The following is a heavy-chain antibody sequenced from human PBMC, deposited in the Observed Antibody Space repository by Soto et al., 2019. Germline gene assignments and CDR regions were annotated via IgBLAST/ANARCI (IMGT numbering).Heavy chain of an antibody. Sequence: ASVKVSCKASGYTFSRYGISWVRQAPGQGLEWMGWISGYNGHTKYAQKFQGRVTMTTDTSTSTVYMDLRSLRSDDTAVYYCAREGEMPYYYYGLDVWGQGTTVTVSS. J-gene: IGHJ6*02. CDR1: GYTFSRYG. D-gene: IGHD3-16*01. CDR3: AREGEMPYYYYGLDV. CDR2: ISGYNGHT. V-gene: IGHV1-18*01.